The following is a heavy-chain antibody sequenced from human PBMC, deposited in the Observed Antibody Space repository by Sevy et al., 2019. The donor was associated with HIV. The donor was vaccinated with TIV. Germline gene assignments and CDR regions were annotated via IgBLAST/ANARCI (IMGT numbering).Heavy chain of an antibody. CDR2: IYPGDSDT. D-gene: IGHD6-13*01. V-gene: IGHV5-51*01. Sequence: GESLKISCKGSGYSFTSYWIGWVRQMPGKGLEWMGIIYPGDSDTRHSPSFQGQVTISADKSISTADLQWSSLKASDTAMYYCARAIAAAGTGGAFDPWGQGTLVTVSS. CDR1: GYSFTSYW. CDR3: ARAIAAAGTGGAFDP. J-gene: IGHJ5*02.